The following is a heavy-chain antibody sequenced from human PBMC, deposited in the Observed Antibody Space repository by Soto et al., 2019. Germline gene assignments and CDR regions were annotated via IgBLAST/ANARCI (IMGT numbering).Heavy chain of an antibody. CDR3: ASAYYYDSSGYYSGYYFDY. Sequence: SVKVSCKASGGTFSSYALSWVRPAPGQVLEWMGGLIPIFGTANYAQKFQGRVTITADKSTSTAYIELSSLRSEDTAVYYCASAYYYDSSGYYSGYYFDYWG. D-gene: IGHD3-22*01. CDR1: GGTFSSYA. V-gene: IGHV1-69*06. CDR2: LIPIFGTA. J-gene: IGHJ4*01.